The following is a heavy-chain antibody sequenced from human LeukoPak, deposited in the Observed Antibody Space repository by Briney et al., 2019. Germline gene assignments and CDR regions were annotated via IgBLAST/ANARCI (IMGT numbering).Heavy chain of an antibody. D-gene: IGHD6-19*01. V-gene: IGHV3-33*01. Sequence: GRSLRLSCAASGFTFSGFGMHWVRQAPGKGLEWVAVMWYDGTTKYYADSVKGRLTISRDNSKSTLYLQMNSLRAEDTAVYYCARDRTPQWLGYFDYWGQGTLVSVSS. CDR1: GFTFSGFG. J-gene: IGHJ4*02. CDR2: MWYDGTTK. CDR3: ARDRTPQWLGYFDY.